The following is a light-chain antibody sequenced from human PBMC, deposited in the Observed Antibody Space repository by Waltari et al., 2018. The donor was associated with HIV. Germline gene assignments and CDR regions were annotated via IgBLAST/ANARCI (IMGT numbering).Light chain of an antibody. J-gene: IGKJ2*01. CDR1: QRVSTN. CDR2: AAA. V-gene: IGKV3-15*01. CDR3: QQYNDWHPYT. Sequence: EIVMTQSPATLSVPPGERATLSCRASQRVSTNLAWYQQRPGQAPRLLIYAAATRATGVPGRFSGSGSGTEFTLTISSLQSEDFAVYFCQQYNDWHPYTFGQGTKLEI.